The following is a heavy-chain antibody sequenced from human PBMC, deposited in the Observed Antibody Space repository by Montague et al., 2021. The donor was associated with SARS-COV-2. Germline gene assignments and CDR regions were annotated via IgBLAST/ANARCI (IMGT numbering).Heavy chain of an antibody. CDR3: ARDLFSPYSSGWYADY. D-gene: IGHD6-19*01. CDR2: IYYSGST. V-gene: IGHV4-39*07. CDR1: GDSISSSSYY. Sequence: SETLSLTCTVSGDSISSSSYYWAWIRQPPGKGLEWIGSIYYSGSTYYNPSLKSRVTISVDTSKNQLSLKLSSVTAADTAVYYCARDLFSPYSSGWYADYWGQGTLVTVSS. J-gene: IGHJ4*02.